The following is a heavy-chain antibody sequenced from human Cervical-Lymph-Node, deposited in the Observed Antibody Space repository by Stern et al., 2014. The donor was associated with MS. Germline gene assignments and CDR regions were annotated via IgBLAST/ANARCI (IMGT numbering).Heavy chain of an antibody. J-gene: IGHJ6*02. CDR2: FDPEHGET. Sequence: QMQLVQSGAEVKKPGASVKVSCKVSGYTLSEISMHWLRQAHGKGLEWMGGFDPEHGETRYAQKCQGRVTMAEDRSTDTAYMELSSLRSEDTAVYYCATHRGRVTYYYGMDVWGQGTTVTVSS. CDR1: GYTLSEIS. V-gene: IGHV1-24*01. D-gene: IGHD2-21*02. CDR3: ATHRGRVTYYYGMDV.